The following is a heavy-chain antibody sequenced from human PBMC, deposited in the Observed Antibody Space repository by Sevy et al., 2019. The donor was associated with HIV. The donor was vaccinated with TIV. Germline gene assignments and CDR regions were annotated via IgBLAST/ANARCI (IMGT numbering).Heavy chain of an antibody. CDR2: IDGKGRST. CDR1: AFTFSNYA. D-gene: IGHD2-2*01. CDR3: AKTVNSGGGVVPAANYYYYGMDV. J-gene: IGHJ6*02. Sequence: GGSLRLSCAASAFTFSNYAMSWVRQAPGKGLEWVSAIDGKGRSTHYADSVQGRFTISSDNSKNTLFLQMNSLSAEDTAMYYCAKTVNSGGGVVPAANYYYYGMDVWGQGTTVTVSS. V-gene: IGHV3-23*01.